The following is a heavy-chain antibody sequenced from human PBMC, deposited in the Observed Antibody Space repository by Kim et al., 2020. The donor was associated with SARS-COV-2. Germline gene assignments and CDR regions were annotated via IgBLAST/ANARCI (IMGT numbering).Heavy chain of an antibody. Sequence: GGSLRLSCAASGFTFSSYWMHWVRQAPGKGLVWVSRINSDGSSTSYADSVKGRFTISRDNAKNTLYLQMNSLRAEDTAVYYCARGSSWTYYYYYYGMDVWGQGTTVTVSS. CDR1: GFTFSSYW. CDR2: INSDGSST. D-gene: IGHD6-13*01. J-gene: IGHJ6*02. V-gene: IGHV3-74*01. CDR3: ARGSSWTYYYYYYGMDV.